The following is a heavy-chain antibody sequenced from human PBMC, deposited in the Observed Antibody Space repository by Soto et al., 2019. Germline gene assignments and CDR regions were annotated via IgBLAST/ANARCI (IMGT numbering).Heavy chain of an antibody. CDR1: GGTFSTYG. CDR2: IIRLFGSA. D-gene: IGHD1-1*01. Sequence: QVQLVQSGAEVKKPGSSVKVSCKASGGTFSTYGISWVRRAPGQGLEWMGGIIRLFGSADFAQKFQGRVTITADESTGTGYMELNRLRSEDTAVYYCARIKRPPKGGYIYYYYGLDVWGQGTTVTVSS. J-gene: IGHJ6*02. CDR3: ARIKRPPKGGYIYYYYGLDV. V-gene: IGHV1-69*01.